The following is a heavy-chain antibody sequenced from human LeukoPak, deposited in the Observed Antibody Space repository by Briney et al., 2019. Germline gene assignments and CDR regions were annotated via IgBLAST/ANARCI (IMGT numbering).Heavy chain of an antibody. J-gene: IGHJ5*02. CDR2: IYYSGNT. V-gene: IGHV4-39*01. D-gene: IGHD3-10*02. Sequence: SETLSLTCIVSDDXISSSNYYWGWIRQPPGMGLEWIGTIYYSGNTYYNPSLKGRVSISVDTSKSQFSLRLHSVTAADTAMYYCVRSLFSSFTWFDHWGQGALVTVSS. CDR3: VRSLFSSFTWFDH. CDR1: DDXISSSNYY.